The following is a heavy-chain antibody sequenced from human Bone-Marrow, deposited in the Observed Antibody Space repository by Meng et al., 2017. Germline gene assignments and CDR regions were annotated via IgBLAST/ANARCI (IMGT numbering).Heavy chain of an antibody. CDR1: GGSFSGYY. D-gene: IGHD3-16*01. J-gene: IGHJ5*02. V-gene: IGHV4-34*02. Sequence: VEPSEGGAGLLKPSEPLSLTCAVYGGSFSGYYWSWILQPPGKGLEWIGEINHSGSTNYNPSLKSRVTISVDTSKNQFSLKLSSVTAADTAVYYCAKARLWGDNWFDPWGQGTLVTVSS. CDR3: AKARLWGDNWFDP. CDR2: INHSGST.